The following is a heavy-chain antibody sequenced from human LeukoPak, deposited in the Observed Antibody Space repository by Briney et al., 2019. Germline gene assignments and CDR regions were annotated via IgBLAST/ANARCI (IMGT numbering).Heavy chain of an antibody. CDR3: GGVNRVGANGAFDI. CDR1: GFTLSIYD. CDR2: IGPSGDT. J-gene: IGHJ3*02. V-gene: IGHV3-13*01. Sequence: GGSLRLSCAASGFTLSIYDMHWVRQPTGKGLEWVSAIGPSGDTYYPGSVKDGFTISSENAKNSLYLEMNSLRAGDTAVYYCGGVNRVGANGAFDIWGQGTMVTVSS. D-gene: IGHD1-26*01.